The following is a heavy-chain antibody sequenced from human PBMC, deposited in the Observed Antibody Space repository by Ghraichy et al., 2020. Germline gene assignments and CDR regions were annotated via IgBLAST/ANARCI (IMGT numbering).Heavy chain of an antibody. D-gene: IGHD3-10*01. CDR3: ARELPSPHYGMDV. J-gene: IGHJ6*02. CDR2: ISSGGALI. Sequence: GSLNISCVASGFALSTYSMDWVRQAPGKGLEWVSSISSGGALIYYADSMRGRFTISRDNAKHSLYLQMNTLRAEDTAVYYCARELPSPHYGMDVWGQGTTVTVSS. CDR1: GFALSTYS. V-gene: IGHV3-21*01.